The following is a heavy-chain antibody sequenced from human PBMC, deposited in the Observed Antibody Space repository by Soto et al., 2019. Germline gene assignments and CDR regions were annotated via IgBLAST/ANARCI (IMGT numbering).Heavy chain of an antibody. CDR1: GYTFTGYY. CDR3: ARGGDANRYYYYGMDV. CDR2: INPNSGGT. V-gene: IGHV1-2*04. Sequence: ASVKVSCKASGYTFTGYYMHWVRQAPGQGLEWMGWINPNSGGTNYAQKFQGWVTMTRDTSISTAYMELSRLRSDDTAVYYCARGGDANRYYYYGMDVWGQGTKVTVYS. J-gene: IGHJ6*02.